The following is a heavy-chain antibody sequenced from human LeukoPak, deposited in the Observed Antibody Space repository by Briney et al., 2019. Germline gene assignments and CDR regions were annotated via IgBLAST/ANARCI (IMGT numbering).Heavy chain of an antibody. CDR1: GYLFTSYW. Sequence: GESLKISCQGSGYLFTSYWIGWVRQMPGKGLEWMGIIFPRDTDTRYSPSFQGQVTISVDKSTNTAVLHWTRLKASDTAIYYCVRRNTSVDYWGQGTPVIVSS. CDR3: VRRNTSVDY. J-gene: IGHJ4*02. V-gene: IGHV5-51*01. CDR2: IFPRDTDT.